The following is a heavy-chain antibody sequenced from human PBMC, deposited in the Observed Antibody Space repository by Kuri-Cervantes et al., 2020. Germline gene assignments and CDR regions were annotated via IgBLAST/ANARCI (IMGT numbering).Heavy chain of an antibody. J-gene: IGHJ4*02. V-gene: IGHV3-21*03. CDR1: GFTFSSYS. CDR2: ISSSSSYI. Sequence: GESLKIFCAASGFTFSSYSMNWVRQAPGKGLEWVSSISSSSSYIYYADSVKGRFTISRDNAKNSLYLQMNSLRAEDTAVYYCARDREWLLWYFDYWGQGTLVTVSS. CDR3: ARDREWLLWYFDY. D-gene: IGHD3-3*01.